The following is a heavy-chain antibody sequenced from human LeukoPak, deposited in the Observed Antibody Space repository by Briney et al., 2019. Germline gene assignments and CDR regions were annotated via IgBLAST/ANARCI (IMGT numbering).Heavy chain of an antibody. J-gene: IGHJ4*02. CDR3: AKDLTYYYDSTGYYFDY. Sequence: GGSLRLSCAASGFTVDSNYLSWVRQAPGKGLEWVSTIYTGGNTYYAASVKGRFTISRDFSKNTVFLHMNSLRAEDTAMYYCAKDLTYYYDSTGYYFDYWGQGTLVTVSS. D-gene: IGHD3-22*01. V-gene: IGHV3-53*01. CDR2: IYTGGNT. CDR1: GFTVDSNY.